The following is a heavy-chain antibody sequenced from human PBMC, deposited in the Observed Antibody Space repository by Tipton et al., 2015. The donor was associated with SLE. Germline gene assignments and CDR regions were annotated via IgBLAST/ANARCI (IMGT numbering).Heavy chain of an antibody. CDR1: GFTFSSYE. CDR2: ISSSGSTI. CDR3: ASPGPEYQLLYSDYYYYYMDV. V-gene: IGHV3-48*03. D-gene: IGHD2-2*02. J-gene: IGHJ6*03. Sequence: GSLRLSCAASGFTFSSYEMNWVRQAPGKGLEWVSYISSSGSTIYYADSVKGRFTISRDNAKNSLYLQMNSLRAEDTAVYYCASPGPEYQLLYSDYYYYYMDVWGKGTTVTVSS.